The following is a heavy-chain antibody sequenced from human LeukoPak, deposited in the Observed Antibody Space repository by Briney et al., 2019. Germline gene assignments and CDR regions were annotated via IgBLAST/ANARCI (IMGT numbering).Heavy chain of an antibody. CDR1: GFNFRSYW. Sequence: PGGSLRLSCAASGFNFRSYWMHWVRQAPGKGLEWVSTASYYVGKQYHADSVRGRFTVSRDNSRNTVSLQMSSLRVEDTGIYYCAKAGIGADGAGFLCEYWGQGTLVTVSS. CDR2: ASYYVGKQ. CDR3: AKAGIGADGAGFLCEY. V-gene: IGHV3-23*01. D-gene: IGHD1-1*01. J-gene: IGHJ4*02.